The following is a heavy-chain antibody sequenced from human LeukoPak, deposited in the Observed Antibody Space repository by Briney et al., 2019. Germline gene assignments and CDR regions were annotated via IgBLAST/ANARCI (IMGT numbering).Heavy chain of an antibody. CDR3: ASSWGALDY. CDR2: IPYDGSNK. J-gene: IGHJ4*02. V-gene: IGHV3-30*04. Sequence: PGGSLRLSCAASGFTFSSYAMHWVRQAPGKGLEWVAVIPYDGSNKYYADSVKGRFTISRDNSKNTLYLQMNSLRAEDTAVYYCASSWGALDYWGQGTLVTVSS. CDR1: GFTFSSYA. D-gene: IGHD1-26*01.